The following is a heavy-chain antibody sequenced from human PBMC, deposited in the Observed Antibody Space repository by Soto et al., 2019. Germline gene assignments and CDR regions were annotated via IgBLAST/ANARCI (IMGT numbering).Heavy chain of an antibody. J-gene: IGHJ4*02. V-gene: IGHV3-74*01. CDR2: INTDGSST. D-gene: IGHD1-26*01. CDR1: GFTFSSFW. CDR3: ARGGRVCELVT. Sequence: EVQLVESGGGLVQPGGSLRLSCAASGFTFSSFWMHWVRQVPGKGLVWVSRINTDGSSTSYADSVKGRFTISRDNAKNTVYLQMNSLRAEDTAVYYCARGGRVCELVTWGQGTLVTVSS.